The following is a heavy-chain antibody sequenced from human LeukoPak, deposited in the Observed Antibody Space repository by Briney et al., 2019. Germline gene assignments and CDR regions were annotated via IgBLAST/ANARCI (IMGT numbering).Heavy chain of an antibody. J-gene: IGHJ4*02. D-gene: IGHD5-18*01. Sequence: GASVKVSCKASGYTFTSYGINWLRQAPGQGLEWMGWISAYNANTNYAQKPQGRVTMTTDTSTSTAYMELRSLRSDDTAVYYCASGYMATAIFDYWGQGTLVTVSS. CDR1: GYTFTSYG. CDR3: ASGYMATAIFDY. V-gene: IGHV1-18*01. CDR2: ISAYNANT.